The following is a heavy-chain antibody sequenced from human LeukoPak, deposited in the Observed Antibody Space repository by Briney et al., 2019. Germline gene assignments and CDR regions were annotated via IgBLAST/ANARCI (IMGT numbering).Heavy chain of an antibody. Sequence: GGSLRLSCAASGFIFSSYNLHWVRQAPGKGLEWVSFKRFDRDNADCADSVKGRFTVSRDNLQNILIPQMNSLRPEDTAVYYCAKDNSYWAFDFWGPGTLVTVSS. V-gene: IGHV3-30*02. CDR3: AKDNSYWAFDF. CDR1: GFIFSSYN. CDR2: KRFDRDNA. D-gene: IGHD2-8*02. J-gene: IGHJ4*02.